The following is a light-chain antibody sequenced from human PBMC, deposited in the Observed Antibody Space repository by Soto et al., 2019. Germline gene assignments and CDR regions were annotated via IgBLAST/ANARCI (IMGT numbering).Light chain of an antibody. CDR1: SSDVGGYNF. Sequence: QSALTQPASVSGSPGQSITISCTGTSSDVGGYNFVSWYQQHPGRAPKLLIYEVSRRPSGVSNRFSGSKSGDTASLTISGLQAEDEADYYCSSYAGNSRYVFGTGTKVTVL. V-gene: IGLV2-14*01. CDR3: SSYAGNSRYV. CDR2: EVS. J-gene: IGLJ1*01.